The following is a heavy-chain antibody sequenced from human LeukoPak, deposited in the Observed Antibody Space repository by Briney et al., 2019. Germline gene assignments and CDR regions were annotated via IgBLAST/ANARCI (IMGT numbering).Heavy chain of an antibody. V-gene: IGHV1-46*01. CDR2: INPGGGST. Sequence: ASVKVSCKASGYTFITRYLHWVCQAPGQGLEWMGLINPGGGSTTYALKFEGRVTMTRETSTSTVYMELSSLSSDDTAVYYCAREATTSQFDYWGQGTLVTVSS. D-gene: IGHD4-17*01. CDR1: GYTFITRY. CDR3: AREATTSQFDY. J-gene: IGHJ4*02.